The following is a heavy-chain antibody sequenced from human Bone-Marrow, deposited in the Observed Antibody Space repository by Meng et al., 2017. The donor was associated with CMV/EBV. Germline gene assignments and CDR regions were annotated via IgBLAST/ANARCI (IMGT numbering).Heavy chain of an antibody. Sequence: SETLFLTRTVSAGAISSYYWSWIRQPPGKGLEWMGETNHSGSTNYNPSLKSRVTISVDTYKNQFSLKLSSVTAADTAVYYCARAYYYDSSGNFDYWGQGTLVTVSS. J-gene: IGHJ4*02. D-gene: IGHD3-22*01. CDR3: ARAYYYDSSGNFDY. CDR2: TNHSGST. CDR1: AGAISSYY. V-gene: IGHV4-34*01.